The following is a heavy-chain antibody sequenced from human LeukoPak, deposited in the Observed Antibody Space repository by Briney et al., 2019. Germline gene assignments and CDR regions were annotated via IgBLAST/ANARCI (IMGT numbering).Heavy chain of an antibody. D-gene: IGHD6-19*01. V-gene: IGHV1-69*01. CDR2: IIPIFGTA. CDR3: ARSIAVAGQYYFDY. CDR1: GGTFSSYA. J-gene: IGHJ4*02. Sequence: SVKVSCKASGGTFSSYAISWVRQAPGQGLEWMGGIIPIFGTANYAQKFQGRVTITADEATSTAYMELSSLRSEDTAVYYCARSIAVAGQYYFDYWGQGTLVTVSS.